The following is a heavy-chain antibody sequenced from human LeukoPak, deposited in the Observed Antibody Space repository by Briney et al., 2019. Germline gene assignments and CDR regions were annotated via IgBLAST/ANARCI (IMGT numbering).Heavy chain of an antibody. Sequence: GGSLRLSCAASGCTFTDYYMSWIREAPGKGLEWVSYISGSGSTIYYADSVKGRFTISRDNAKNSLYLQMNSLRAEDTAVYCCERDLGMTTPNWFDPWGQGTLVTVSS. J-gene: IGHJ5*02. CDR1: GCTFTDYY. CDR2: ISGSGSTI. CDR3: ERDLGMTTPNWFDP. V-gene: IGHV3-11*04. D-gene: IGHD2-15*01.